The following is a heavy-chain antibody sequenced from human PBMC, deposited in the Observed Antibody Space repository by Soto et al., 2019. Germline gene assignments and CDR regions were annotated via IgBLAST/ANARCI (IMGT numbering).Heavy chain of an antibody. D-gene: IGHD7-27*01. J-gene: IGHJ5*01. V-gene: IGHV4-30-4*01. Sequence: SETLSLTCSVSGDSISNLDYFWAWIRQPPGQALEYIGYIYKSATTYYNPSFEIRVAISVDTSKSQFSLNVTSVTAADTAVYFCARGRYCLTGRCFPNWFDSWGQGALVTVSS. CDR3: ARGRYCLTGRCFPNWFDS. CDR1: GDSISNLDYF. CDR2: IYKSATT.